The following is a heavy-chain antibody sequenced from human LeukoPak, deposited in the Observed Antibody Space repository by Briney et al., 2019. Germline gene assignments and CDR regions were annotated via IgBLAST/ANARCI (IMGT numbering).Heavy chain of an antibody. J-gene: IGHJ4*02. CDR2: INHDGSST. V-gene: IGHV3-74*01. CDR3: ARAPYTTGRGYYFDY. CDR1: GFTFSYYR. Sequence: GGSLRLSCAASGFTFSYYRMHWVRQAPGKGLVWVSRINHDGSSTTYADSVKGRFTISRDNAKNTLYLQMNSLRAEDTAVYYCARAPYTTGRGYYFDYWGQGTLVTVSS. D-gene: IGHD1-1*01.